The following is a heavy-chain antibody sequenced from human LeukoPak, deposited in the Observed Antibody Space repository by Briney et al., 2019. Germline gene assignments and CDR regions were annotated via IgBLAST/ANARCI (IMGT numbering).Heavy chain of an antibody. Sequence: GASVKVSCKASGYTFSDYYMHWVRQAPGQGLEGMGGLYAKSSDTHYEQKFHGRVPLTRDTSISTAYMELSSLASYDTAVYYCARDTAEEVVGIVYWSQGSLVTVSS. V-gene: IGHV1-2*02. CDR3: ARDTAEEVVGIVY. CDR1: GYTFSDYY. J-gene: IGHJ4*02. D-gene: IGHD2-2*01. CDR2: LYAKSSDT.